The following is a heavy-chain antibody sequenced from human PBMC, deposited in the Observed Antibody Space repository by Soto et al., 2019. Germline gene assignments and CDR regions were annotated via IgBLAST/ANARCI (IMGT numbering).Heavy chain of an antibody. CDR1: GYTFSSFA. D-gene: IGHD1-26*01. CDR3: ARKVGASAY. V-gene: IGHV1-3*01. J-gene: IGHJ4*02. CDR2: INAGNGDT. Sequence: QVQLVQSGAEVKKPGASVKVSCKASGYTFSSFAIHWVRQAPGQRLEWMGWINAGNGDTKDSQKFQGRVTIARDTAASTAYTELVSLSFEDTAVYYCARKVGASAYWGQGTLVTVSS.